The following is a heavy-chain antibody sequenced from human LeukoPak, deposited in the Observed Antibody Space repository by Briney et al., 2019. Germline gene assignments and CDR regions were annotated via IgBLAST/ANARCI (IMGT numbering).Heavy chain of an antibody. CDR3: AGIGISMIRGV. J-gene: IGHJ6*04. CDR2: ISGSGGST. D-gene: IGHD3-10*01. Sequence: GGSLRLSCAASGFTFSSYGMSWVRQAPGKGLEWVSAISGSGGSTYYADSVKGRFTISRDNSKNTLYLQMNSLRAEDTAVYYCAGIGISMIRGVWGKGTTVTISS. V-gene: IGHV3-23*01. CDR1: GFTFSSYG.